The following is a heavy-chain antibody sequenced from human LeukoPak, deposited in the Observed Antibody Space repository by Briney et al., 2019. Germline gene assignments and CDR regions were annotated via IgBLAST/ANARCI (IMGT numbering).Heavy chain of an antibody. Sequence: PGGSLRLSCAASGFTFSSYAMSWVRQAPGKGLEWVANIKQDGSEKYYVDSVKGRFTISRDNAKNSLYLQMNSLRAEDTAVYYCAREGRNYFDYWGQGTLVTVSS. CDR3: AREGRNYFDY. J-gene: IGHJ4*02. CDR1: GFTFSSYA. V-gene: IGHV3-7*01. CDR2: IKQDGSEK.